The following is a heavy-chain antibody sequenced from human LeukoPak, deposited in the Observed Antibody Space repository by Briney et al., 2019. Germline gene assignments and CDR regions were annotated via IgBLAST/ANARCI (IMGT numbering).Heavy chain of an antibody. CDR2: IYGGGTT. CDR3: ARGGGDYNPFDY. J-gene: IGHJ4*02. D-gene: IGHD4-11*01. V-gene: IGHV3-66*01. CDR1: GFTDSANY. Sequence: GGSLRLSCAASGFTDSANYMSWVRQAPGKGLEWVSVIYGGGTTYYADSVKGRFIISRDNSKNTLYLQMNSLRAEGTAVYYCARGGGDYNPFDYWGQGTLVTVSS.